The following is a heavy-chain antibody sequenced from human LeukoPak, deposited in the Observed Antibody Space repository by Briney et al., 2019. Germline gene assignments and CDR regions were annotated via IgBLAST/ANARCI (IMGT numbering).Heavy chain of an antibody. D-gene: IGHD6-13*01. CDR3: ARHQLGFDY. V-gene: IGHV5-51*01. Sequence: GESLKISCKGSGYNFTSNWIGWGRQNARKGLELMGIIYPGDSDTRDSPSFQGQVTISADKSISTAYLQWSSLKASDTAMYYCARHQLGFDYWGQGTLVTVSS. CDR2: IYPGDSDT. CDR1: GYNFTSNW. J-gene: IGHJ4*02.